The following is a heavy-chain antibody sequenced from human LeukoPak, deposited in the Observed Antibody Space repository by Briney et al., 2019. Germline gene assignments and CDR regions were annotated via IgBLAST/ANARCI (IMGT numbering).Heavy chain of an antibody. CDR2: ISSSSSTI. D-gene: IGHD4-17*01. CDR3: TKDMWTTVTTIDY. Sequence: GGSLRLSCAASGFTFSSYSMNWVRQAPGKGLEWVSYISSSSSTIYYADSVKGRFTISRDNAKNSLYLQMNSLRAEDTALYYCTKDMWTTVTTIDYWGQGTLVAVSS. J-gene: IGHJ4*02. CDR1: GFTFSSYS. V-gene: IGHV3-48*01.